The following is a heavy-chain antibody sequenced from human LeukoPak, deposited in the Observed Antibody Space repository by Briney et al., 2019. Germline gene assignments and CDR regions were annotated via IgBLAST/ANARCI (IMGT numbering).Heavy chain of an antibody. D-gene: IGHD3-10*01. CDR3: AKDSHYYGSGSYPYFDY. J-gene: IGHJ4*02. Sequence: GGSLRLSCAGSGFAVSNNYMSWVRQAPGKGLEWVSVIYNDGSTYYADSVKGRFTISRDNSKNTLYLQMNSLRAEDTAVYYCAKDSHYYGSGSYPYFDYWGQGTLVTVSS. CDR2: IYNDGST. V-gene: IGHV3-53*05. CDR1: GFAVSNNY.